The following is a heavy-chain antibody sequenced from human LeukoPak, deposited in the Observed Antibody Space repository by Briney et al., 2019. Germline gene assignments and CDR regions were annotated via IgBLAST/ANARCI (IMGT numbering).Heavy chain of an antibody. CDR1: GFIFSNYG. CDR2: VSFDGSEK. V-gene: IGHV3-33*06. D-gene: IGHD6-6*01. CDR3: AKDPRIAAASPDS. J-gene: IGHJ4*02. Sequence: QAGGSLRLSCATSGFIFSNYGMHWVSQPPGKGLEWVAVVSFDGSEKNYVDSVKGRFTISRDNSENTLYLQMNSLRAEDTAVYYCAKDPRIAAASPDSWGQGTLVTVSS.